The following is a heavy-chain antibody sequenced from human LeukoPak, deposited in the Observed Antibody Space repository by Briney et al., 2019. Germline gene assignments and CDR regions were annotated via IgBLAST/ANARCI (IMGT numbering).Heavy chain of an antibody. Sequence: PGGSLRLSCVASGFSFSTYGMHWVRQAPGKGLEWVSAISGDAHSTYYADSLKGRFTISRDNSKNTLYLQMNSLRAADTATYFCVKDAPLPFDFWGQGALVIVSS. V-gene: IGHV3-23*01. CDR2: ISGDAHST. J-gene: IGHJ4*02. CDR1: GFSFSTYG. CDR3: VKDAPLPFDF.